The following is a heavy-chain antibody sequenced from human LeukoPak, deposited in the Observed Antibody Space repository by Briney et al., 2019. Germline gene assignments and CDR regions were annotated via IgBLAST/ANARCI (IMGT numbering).Heavy chain of an antibody. Sequence: GASVKVSCKASGYTFTGYYMHWVRQAPGQGLEWMGWINPNSGGTNYAQKFQGRVTMTRDTSISTAYMELSRLRSDDTAVYYCARPPRLGYDSSGYDDAFDIWGQGTMVTVSS. CDR1: GYTFTGYY. J-gene: IGHJ3*02. CDR2: INPNSGGT. D-gene: IGHD3-22*01. CDR3: ARPPRLGYDSSGYDDAFDI. V-gene: IGHV1-2*02.